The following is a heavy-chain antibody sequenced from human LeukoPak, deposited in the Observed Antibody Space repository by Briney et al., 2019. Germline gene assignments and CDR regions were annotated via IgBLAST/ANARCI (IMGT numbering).Heavy chain of an antibody. V-gene: IGHV4-59*01. CDR2: MYYSGST. D-gene: IGHD5-18*01. J-gene: IGHJ4*02. Sequence: SETLSLTCTVSGAXISSYSCSWIRQPPGKGLEWIGYMYYSGSTNYNPSLKSRVTISVDTSTNQFSLKLSSVTAADTAVYYCARHVKNTAMVLYFDYWGQGTLVTVSS. CDR3: ARHVKNTAMVLYFDY. CDR1: GAXISSYS.